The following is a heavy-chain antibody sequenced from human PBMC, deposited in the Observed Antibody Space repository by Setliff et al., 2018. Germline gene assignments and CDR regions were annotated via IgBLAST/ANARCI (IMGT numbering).Heavy chain of an antibody. CDR2: INPNSGGT. Sequence: ASVKVSCKASGYTFTGYYMHWVRQAPGQGFEWMGWINPNSGGTNYAQKFQGWVTMTRDTSISTAYMELSRLRSDDTAVYYCARSRDGGNSSGYSGAFDICGQGTMVTVSS. V-gene: IGHV1-2*04. CDR1: GYTFTGYY. CDR3: ARSRDGGNSSGYSGAFDI. D-gene: IGHD3-22*01. J-gene: IGHJ3*02.